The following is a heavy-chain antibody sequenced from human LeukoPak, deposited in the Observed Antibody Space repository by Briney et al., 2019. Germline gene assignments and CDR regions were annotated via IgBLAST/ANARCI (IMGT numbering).Heavy chain of an antibody. CDR1: GGSFSGYY. CDR2: INHSGST. J-gene: IGHJ4*02. V-gene: IGHV4-34*01. Sequence: SETLSLTCAVYGGSFSGYYWSWIRQPPGKGLEWIGEINHSGSTNYKPSLKSRVTISVDTSKNQFSLKLSSVTAADTAVYYCARGRPLDYGDLLYYFDYWGQGTLVTVSS. D-gene: IGHD4-17*01. CDR3: ARGRPLDYGDLLYYFDY.